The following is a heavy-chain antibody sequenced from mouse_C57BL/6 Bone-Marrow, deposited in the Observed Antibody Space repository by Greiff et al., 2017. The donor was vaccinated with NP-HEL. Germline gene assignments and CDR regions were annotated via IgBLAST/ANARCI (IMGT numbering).Heavy chain of an antibody. Sequence: QVQLQQPGAELVKPGASVKLSCKASGYTFTSYWMQWVKQRPGQGLEWIGEIDPSDSYTNYNQKFKGKATLTVDTSSSTAYRQLSSLTSEDSAGYYCARDGDYFDYWGQGTTLTVSS. CDR3: ARDGDYFDY. CDR2: IDPSDSYT. CDR1: GYTFTSYW. J-gene: IGHJ2*01. V-gene: IGHV1-50*01.